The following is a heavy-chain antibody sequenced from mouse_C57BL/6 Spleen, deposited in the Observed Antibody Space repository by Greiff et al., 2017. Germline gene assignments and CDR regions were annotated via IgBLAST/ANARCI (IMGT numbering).Heavy chain of an antibody. CDR3: ARSVYSNYGAY. V-gene: IGHV2-2*01. Sequence: QVQLKQSGPGLVQPSQSLSITCTVSGFSLTSYGVHWVRQSPGKGLEWLGVIWSGGSTDYNAAFISRLSISKDNSKSQVFFKMNRLQADDTAIYYCARSVYSNYGAYWGQGTLVTVSA. CDR2: IWSGGST. D-gene: IGHD2-5*01. J-gene: IGHJ3*01. CDR1: GFSLTSYG.